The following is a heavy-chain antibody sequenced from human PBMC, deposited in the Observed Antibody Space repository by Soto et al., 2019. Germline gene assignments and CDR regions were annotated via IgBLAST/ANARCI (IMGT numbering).Heavy chain of an antibody. CDR1: GGSFRGYQ. D-gene: IGHD3-10*01. V-gene: IGHV4-34*01. Sequence: QVQLQQWGAGLLKPSETLSLTCAVYGGSFRGYQWTWIRQIPGKGLEWVGEINDSGNINYTPSLKSRVTILSDPPMQQISLRLGSVPAADASVNDCAGGLILWLGGLSPRGASYYSMAVWAKGPRSPSPQ. CDR2: INDSGNI. J-gene: IGHJ6*01. CDR3: AGGLILWLGGLSPRGASYYSMAV.